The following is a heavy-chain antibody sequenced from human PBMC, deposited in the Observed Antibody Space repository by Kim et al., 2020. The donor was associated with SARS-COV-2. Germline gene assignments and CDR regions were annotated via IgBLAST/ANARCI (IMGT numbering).Heavy chain of an antibody. J-gene: IGHJ3*02. CDR3: AILYYYDSSGPDAFDI. V-gene: IGHV4-59*01. D-gene: IGHD3-22*01. Sequence: SPKSRVTISVDTSKDQCSLKLSSVTAADTAVYYCAILYYYDSSGPDAFDIWGQGTMVTVSS.